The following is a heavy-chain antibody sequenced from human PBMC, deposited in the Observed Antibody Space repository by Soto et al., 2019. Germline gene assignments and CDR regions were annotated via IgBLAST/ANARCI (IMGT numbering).Heavy chain of an antibody. V-gene: IGHV3-48*02. CDR3: ARGKQLWPTNDAFDI. CDR1: GFTFSSYS. D-gene: IGHD5-18*01. J-gene: IGHJ3*02. Sequence: GGSLRLSCAASGFTFSSYSMNWVRQAPGKGLEWVSYISSSSSSTIYYADSVKGRFTISRDNAKNSLYLQMNSLRDEDTAVYYCARGKQLWPTNDAFDIWGQGTMVTVSS. CDR2: ISSSSSSTI.